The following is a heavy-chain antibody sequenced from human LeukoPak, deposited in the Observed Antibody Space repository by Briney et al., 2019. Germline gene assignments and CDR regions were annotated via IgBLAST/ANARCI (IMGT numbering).Heavy chain of an antibody. CDR3: ARDSSSWYLSRGGGADY. CDR1: GFTVSSNY. V-gene: IGHV3-66*01. CDR2: IYSGGSI. D-gene: IGHD6-13*01. Sequence: GSLRLSCAASGFTVSSNYMSWVRQAPGKGLEWVSVIYSGGSIYYADSVKGRFTISRDNGKKSVFLQMNSLRAEDTAVYYCARDSSSWYLSRGGGADYWGQGTLVTVSS. J-gene: IGHJ4*02.